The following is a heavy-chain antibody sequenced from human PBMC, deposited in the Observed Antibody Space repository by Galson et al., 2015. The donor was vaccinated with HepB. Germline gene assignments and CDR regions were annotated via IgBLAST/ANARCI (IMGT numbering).Heavy chain of an antibody. CDR1: GYTFTDFH. J-gene: IGHJ4*02. CDR2: SNPNTGGT. D-gene: IGHD4-23*01. V-gene: IGHV1-2*06. CDR3: AREAYGGNLHFDS. Sequence: SVKVSCKASGYTFTDFHIHWVRQAPGQGLEWMGRSNPNTGGTTYPQKFQGRVTKTRDTSITTAYMDLSSLRPDDTAVYYCAREAYGGNLHFDSWGQGTLVTVSS.